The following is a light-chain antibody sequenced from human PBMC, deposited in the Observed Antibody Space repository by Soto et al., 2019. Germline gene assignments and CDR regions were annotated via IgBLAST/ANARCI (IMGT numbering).Light chain of an antibody. V-gene: IGLV2-14*01. Sequence: QSALTQPASVSGSPGQSITISCTGTSSDVGGYNYVSWYQQQSGKAPKLMIHEVSNRPSGVSNRFSGSKSGNTASLTISGLQAEDEADYYCSSYTSTNTRLFGTGTKLTVL. CDR2: EVS. CDR3: SSYTSTNTRL. J-gene: IGLJ1*01. CDR1: SSDVGGYNY.